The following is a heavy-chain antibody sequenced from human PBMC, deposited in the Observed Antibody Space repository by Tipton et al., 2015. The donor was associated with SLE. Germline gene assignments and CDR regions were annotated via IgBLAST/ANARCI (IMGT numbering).Heavy chain of an antibody. J-gene: IGHJ4*02. V-gene: IGHV3-21*01. CDR3: ARGPEPYSSSSYFGY. Sequence: SLRLSCAASGFTFSSYRMNWDRQAPGKGLEWVSSISSSSSYIYYADSVKGRFTIPRDNAKNSLYLQMNSLRAEYTAVYYCARGPEPYSSSSYFGYGGQGSLVTVSS. CDR1: GFTFSSYR. CDR2: ISSSSSYI. D-gene: IGHD6-6*01.